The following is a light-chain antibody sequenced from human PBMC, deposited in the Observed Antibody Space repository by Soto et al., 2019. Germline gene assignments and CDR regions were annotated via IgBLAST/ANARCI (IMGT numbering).Light chain of an antibody. CDR2: WAS. J-gene: IGKJ1*01. CDR1: QSVLYSPNNNNY. V-gene: IGKV4-1*01. Sequence: DIVMTQSPDSLAVSLGERATSNCKSSQSVLYSPNNNNYLAWYQHKPGQPPKMLIYWASIRESGVPDRFSGSGSGTDFTLTISSLQSEDVAVYYCQQYYTNSWSFGQGTKVDI. CDR3: QQYYTNSWS.